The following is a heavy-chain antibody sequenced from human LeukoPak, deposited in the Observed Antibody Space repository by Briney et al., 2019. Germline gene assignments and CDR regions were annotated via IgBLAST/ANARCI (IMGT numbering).Heavy chain of an antibody. V-gene: IGHV3-7*01. CDR1: GFTFSDYW. Sequence: PGGSLRPSCAASGFTFSDYWMSWVRQAPGKGLEWVAYIKQDGGEKYYVDSVKGRFTISRDNARNSLYLQMDSLGLEDRAVYYCARAGRYGTGCPDYWGQGTQVTVSS. J-gene: IGHJ4*02. D-gene: IGHD2-8*02. CDR3: ARAGRYGTGCPDY. CDR2: IKQDGGEK.